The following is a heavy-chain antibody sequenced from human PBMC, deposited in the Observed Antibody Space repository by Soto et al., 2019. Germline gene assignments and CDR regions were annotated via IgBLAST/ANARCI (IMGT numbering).Heavy chain of an antibody. J-gene: IGHJ3*02. V-gene: IGHV3-48*03. Sequence: PGGSLRLSCAASGFTFSSYEMNWVRQAPGKGLEWVSYISSSGSTIYYADSVKGRFTIPRDNAKNSLYLQMNSLRAEDTAVYYCARGPRRLKTDAFDIWGQGTMVTVSS. D-gene: IGHD3-3*01. CDR3: ARGPRRLKTDAFDI. CDR1: GFTFSSYE. CDR2: ISSSGSTI.